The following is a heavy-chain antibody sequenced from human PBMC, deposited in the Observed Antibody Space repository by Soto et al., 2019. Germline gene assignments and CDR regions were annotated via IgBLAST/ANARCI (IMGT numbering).Heavy chain of an antibody. J-gene: IGHJ5*02. D-gene: IGHD6-13*01. V-gene: IGHV4-30-4*08. CDR1: GGSIRSGDYY. CDR2: IYYSGST. CDR3: ASEVAAAGTRGWFDP. Sequence: SETMSLTCTVSGGSIRSGDYYWSWIRQPPGKGLEWIGYIYYSGSTYYNPSLKSRVTISVDTSKNQFSLKLSSVTAADTAVYYCASEVAAAGTRGWFDPWGQGTLVTVSS.